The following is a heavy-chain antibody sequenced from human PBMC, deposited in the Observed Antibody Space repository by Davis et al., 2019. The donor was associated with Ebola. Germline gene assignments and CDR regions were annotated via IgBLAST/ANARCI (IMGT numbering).Heavy chain of an antibody. CDR2: IYYSGST. V-gene: IGHV4-39*02. J-gene: IGHJ5*02. CDR3: ARDRTIFGVAPGLFDP. D-gene: IGHD3-3*01. Sequence: SETLSLTCTVSGGSISSSNYYWGWIRQPPGKGLEWIGTIYYSGSTYYNPSLKSRVTISVDTSKNQFSLKLSSVTAADTAVYYCARDRTIFGVAPGLFDPWGQGTLVTVSS. CDR1: GGSISSSNYY.